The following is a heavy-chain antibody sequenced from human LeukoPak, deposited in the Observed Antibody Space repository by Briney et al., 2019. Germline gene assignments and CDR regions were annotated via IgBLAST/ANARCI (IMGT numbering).Heavy chain of an antibody. D-gene: IGHD1-14*01. J-gene: IGHJ4*02. CDR3: ARDNPGAGTTFDY. CDR2: VKKDGSEK. V-gene: IGHV3-7*01. CDR1: GFTFSNNW. Sequence: GGSLRLSCAASGFTFSNNWMTWVRQAPGKGLEWVASVKKDGSEKYHVDSVKGRFTISRDNAKNSLYLQMNSLRAEDTAVYYCARDNPGAGTTFDYWGQGTLVTVSS.